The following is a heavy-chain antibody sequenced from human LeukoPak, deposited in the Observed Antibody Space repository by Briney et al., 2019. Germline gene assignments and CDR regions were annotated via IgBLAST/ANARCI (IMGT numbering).Heavy chain of an antibody. CDR3: ARRITIFGVVTKHNWFDP. J-gene: IGHJ5*02. CDR1: GGSVSSNNNY. CDR2: ISYSGST. D-gene: IGHD3-3*01. V-gene: IGHV4-39*07. Sequence: SETLSLTCTVSGGSVSSNNNYWGWIRQPPGKGLEWIGTISYSGSTYYNPSLKSRVTISVDTSKNQFSLKLSSVTAADTAVYYCARRITIFGVVTKHNWFDPWGQGTLVTVSS.